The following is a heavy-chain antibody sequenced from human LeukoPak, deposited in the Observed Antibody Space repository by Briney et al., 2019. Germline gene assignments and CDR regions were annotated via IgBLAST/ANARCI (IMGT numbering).Heavy chain of an antibody. CDR1: GYTFTGYY. CDR2: IIPIFGTA. CDR3: ARDATYYALNWFDP. J-gene: IGHJ5*02. D-gene: IGHD2-2*01. Sequence: SVKVSCKASGYTFTGYYMHWVRQAPGQGLEWMGGIIPIFGTANYAQKFQGRVTVTADESTSTAYMELSSLRSEDTAVYYCARDATYYALNWFDPWGQGTLVTVSS. V-gene: IGHV1-69*13.